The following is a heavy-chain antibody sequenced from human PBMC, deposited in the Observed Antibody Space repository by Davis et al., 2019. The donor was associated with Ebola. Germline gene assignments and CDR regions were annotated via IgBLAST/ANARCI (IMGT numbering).Heavy chain of an antibody. Sequence: GSLRLSCTVSGGSISSYYWSWIRQPPGKGLEWTGYIYYSGSTNYNPSLKSRVTISVDTSKNQFSLKLSSVTAADTAVYYCARAAMIVEWSWFDHWGQGTLVTVSS. CDR1: GGSISSYY. D-gene: IGHD3-22*01. CDR3: ARAAMIVEWSWFDH. CDR2: IYYSGST. J-gene: IGHJ5*02. V-gene: IGHV4-59*01.